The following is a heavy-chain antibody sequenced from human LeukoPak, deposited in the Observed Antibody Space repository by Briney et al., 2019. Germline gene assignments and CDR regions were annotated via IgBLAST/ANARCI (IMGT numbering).Heavy chain of an antibody. CDR2: IYYSGST. CDR3: ARDSRKLGTHFDY. Sequence: SETLSLTCTVSGGSISSYYWSWIRQPAGKGLEWIGYIYYSGSTNYNPSLRSRVTISVDTSKNQFSLKLSSVTAADTAVYYCARDSRKLGTHFDYWGQGTLVTVSS. CDR1: GGSISSYY. J-gene: IGHJ4*02. V-gene: IGHV4-59*01. D-gene: IGHD7-27*01.